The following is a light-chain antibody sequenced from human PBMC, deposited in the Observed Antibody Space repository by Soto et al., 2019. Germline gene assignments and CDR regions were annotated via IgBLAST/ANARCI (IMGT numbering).Light chain of an antibody. CDR3: QQYNSYQWT. Sequence: DIPMTQSPSTLSASVGDRVTITCRASQSISSWLAWYQQKPGKAPNLLIYDAPNLESGVPSRFSGSGSGTEFTLTISSLQPDDFATYYCQQYNSYQWTFGQGTKVEIK. CDR2: DAP. V-gene: IGKV1-5*01. J-gene: IGKJ1*01. CDR1: QSISSW.